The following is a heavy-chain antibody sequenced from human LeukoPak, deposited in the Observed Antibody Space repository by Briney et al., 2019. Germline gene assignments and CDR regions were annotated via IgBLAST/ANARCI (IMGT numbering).Heavy chain of an antibody. J-gene: IGHJ1*01. CDR3: ARAHCGGDCYSLYFQH. CDR2: IYPSGGST. D-gene: IGHD2-21*02. V-gene: IGHV1-46*01. Sequence: GASVKVSCKASGYTFTSYYMHWVRQAPGQGLEWMGIIYPSGGSTSYAQKFQGRVTMTRDTSTSTVYMELSGLRSEDTAVYYCARAHCGGDCYSLYFQHWGQGTLVTVSS. CDR1: GYTFTSYY.